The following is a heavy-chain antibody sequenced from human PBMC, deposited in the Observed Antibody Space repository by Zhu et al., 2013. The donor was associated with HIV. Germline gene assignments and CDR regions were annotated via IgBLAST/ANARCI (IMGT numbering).Heavy chain of an antibody. D-gene: IGHD3-10*01. CDR3: ARRGSTYYYGSGSYYHFDY. CDR1: GGTFSSYA. Sequence: QVQLVQSGAEVKKPGSSVKVSCKASGGTFSSYAISWVRQAPGQGLEWMGGIIPIFGTANYAQKFQGRVTITADESTSTAYMELSSLRSEDTAVYYCARRGSTYYYGSGSYYHFDYWGQGTLVTVSS. V-gene: IGHV1-69*01. J-gene: IGHJ4*02. CDR2: IIPIFGTA.